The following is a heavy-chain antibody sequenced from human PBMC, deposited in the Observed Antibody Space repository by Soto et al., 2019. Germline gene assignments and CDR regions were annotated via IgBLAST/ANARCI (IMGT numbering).Heavy chain of an antibody. D-gene: IGHD3-3*01. J-gene: IGHJ3*02. CDR3: ARAYYDFWSGYYSGSSSVGAFDI. CDR1: GYTFTGYY. Sequence: QVQLVQSGAEVKKPGASVKVSCKASGYTFTGYYMHWVRQAPGQGLEWMGWINPNSGGTNYAQKFHGWVTMTRYTSISTAYMELSRLRSDDTAVYYCARAYYDFWSGYYSGSSSVGAFDIWGQGTMVTVSS. V-gene: IGHV1-2*04. CDR2: INPNSGGT.